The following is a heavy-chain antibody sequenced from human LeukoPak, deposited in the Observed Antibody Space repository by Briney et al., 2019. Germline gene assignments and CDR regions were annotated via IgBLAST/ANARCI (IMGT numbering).Heavy chain of an antibody. Sequence: SETLSLTCIVSGGSLSSSSYYWDWARQPPRKWLECIGCIYVSVGTYYNPSLKSRVTISVDTSKNQFSLKLSSVTAADTAVYYCARRPTMNDSGDRNYYYYYGMDVWGQGTTVTVSS. J-gene: IGHJ6*02. CDR3: ARRPTMNDSGDRNYYYYYGMDV. V-gene: IGHV4-39*01. CDR2: IYVSVGT. CDR1: GGSLSSSSYY. D-gene: IGHD4-17*01.